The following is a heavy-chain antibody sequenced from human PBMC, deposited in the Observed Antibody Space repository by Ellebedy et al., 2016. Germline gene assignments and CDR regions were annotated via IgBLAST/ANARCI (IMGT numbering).Heavy chain of an antibody. J-gene: IGHJ4*02. V-gene: IGHV4-34*01. CDR3: ARRITVRRHIDY. D-gene: IGHD3-10*01. CDR1: GGSFSGYY. Sequence: SETLSLTCAVYGGSFSGYYWSWIRQPPGKGLEWIGEINHSGSTNYNPSLKSRVTISVDTSKNQFSLKLSSVTAADTAVYYCARRITVRRHIDYWGQGTLVTVSS. CDR2: INHSGST.